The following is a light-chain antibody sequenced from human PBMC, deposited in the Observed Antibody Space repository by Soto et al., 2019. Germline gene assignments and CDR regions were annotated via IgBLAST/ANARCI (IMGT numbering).Light chain of an antibody. J-gene: IGLJ3*02. CDR3: AAWDDSLNGWV. CDR2: GVT. V-gene: IGLV2-14*03. CDR1: SSDIGFYNY. Sequence: QSALTQPASVSGSPGQSITISCTGTSSDIGFYNYVSWYQQYPGKAPNLLIYGVTNRPSGVSYRFSGSKSGSTASLTISGLRDEDEADYYCAAWDDSLNGWVFGGGTKLTVL.